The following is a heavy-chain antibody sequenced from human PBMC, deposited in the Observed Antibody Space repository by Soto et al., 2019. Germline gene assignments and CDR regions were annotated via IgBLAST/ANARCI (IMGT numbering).Heavy chain of an antibody. V-gene: IGHV1-3*01. D-gene: IGHD6-19*01. CDR3: ARDGHTDAVAGSLYYFDY. CDR1: GYTFTSYA. Sequence: EASVKVSCKASGYTFTSYAMHWVRQAPGQRLEWMGWINAGNGNTKYSQKFQGRVTITRDTSASTAYMELSSLRSEDTAVYYCARDGHTDAVAGSLYYFDYWGQGTLVTVSS. J-gene: IGHJ4*02. CDR2: INAGNGNT.